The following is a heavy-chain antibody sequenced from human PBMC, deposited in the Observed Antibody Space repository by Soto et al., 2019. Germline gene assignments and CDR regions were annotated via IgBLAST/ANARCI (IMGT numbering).Heavy chain of an antibody. CDR2: INAGNGNT. D-gene: IGHD2-21*02. CDR1: GYTFTSYA. V-gene: IGHV1-3*01. CDR3: ARSSDSDPIPDRYDWFDP. J-gene: IGHJ5*02. Sequence: QVQLVQSGAEVKKPGASVKVSCKASGYTFTSYAMHWVRQAPGQRLEWMGWINAGNGNTKYSQKFQGRVTITRDTSASTAYMELSSLRSEDTAVYYCARSSDSDPIPDRYDWFDPWGQGTLVTVSS.